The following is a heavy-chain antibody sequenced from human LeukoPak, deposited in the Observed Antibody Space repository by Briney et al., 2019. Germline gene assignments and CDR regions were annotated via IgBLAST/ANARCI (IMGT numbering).Heavy chain of an antibody. CDR3: ARDLEMATNCGFDP. D-gene: IGHD5-24*01. V-gene: IGHV1-2*02. Sequence: ASVKVSCKASGYTFTGYYMHWVRQAPGQGLEWMGWINPNSGGTNYAQKFQGRVTMTRDTSISTAYMELSRLRSDDTAVYYCARDLEMATNCGFDPWGQGTLVTVSS. CDR1: GYTFTGYY. CDR2: INPNSGGT. J-gene: IGHJ5*02.